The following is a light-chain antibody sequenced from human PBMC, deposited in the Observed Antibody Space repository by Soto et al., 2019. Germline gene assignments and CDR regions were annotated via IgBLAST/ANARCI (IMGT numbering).Light chain of an antibody. CDR2: DVS. Sequence: QSALTQPASVSGSPGQSITISCTGTSSDVGGYNYVSWYQQHPGKAPKLIIYDVSNRPSGVSNRFSGSKSGNTASLTISGLQAEDEADYYFSSYTSSSTPYVFCTGTKLTVL. V-gene: IGLV2-14*01. J-gene: IGLJ1*01. CDR1: SSDVGGYNY. CDR3: SSYTSSSTPYV.